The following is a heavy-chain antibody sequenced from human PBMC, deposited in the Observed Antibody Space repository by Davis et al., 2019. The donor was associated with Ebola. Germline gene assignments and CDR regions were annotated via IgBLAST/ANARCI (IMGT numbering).Heavy chain of an antibody. Sequence: AASVKVSCKASGYTFIGYYIHWVRQAPGEGLEWMGRINPNSGGTKYAQKFQGRVTMTRDTSISTAYMELSSLRSEDTAVYYCARAPRYSYGYLYYYYGMDVWGKGTTVTVSS. V-gene: IGHV1-2*06. CDR2: INPNSGGT. CDR3: ARAPRYSYGYLYYYYGMDV. D-gene: IGHD5-18*01. J-gene: IGHJ6*04. CDR1: GYTFIGYY.